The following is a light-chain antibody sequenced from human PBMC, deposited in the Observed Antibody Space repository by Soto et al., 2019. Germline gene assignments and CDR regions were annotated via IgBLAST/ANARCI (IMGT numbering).Light chain of an antibody. CDR2: GNS. V-gene: IGLV1-40*01. Sequence: QLVLTQPPSVSGAPGQRVTISCTGSSFNIGAGYDVHWYQQLPGTAPKLLIYGNSNRPSRVPDRFSGSKSGTSASLAITGLQAEDEADYYCQSYDSSLSGCVFGGGTKLTVL. CDR1: SFNIGAGYD. CDR3: QSYDSSLSGCV. J-gene: IGLJ3*02.